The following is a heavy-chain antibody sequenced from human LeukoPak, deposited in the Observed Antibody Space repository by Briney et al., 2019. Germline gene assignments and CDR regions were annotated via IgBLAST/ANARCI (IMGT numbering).Heavy chain of an antibody. V-gene: IGHV3-30-3*01. CDR2: ISYDGSNK. CDR3: ARGYCSSTSCYTSDY. J-gene: IGHJ4*02. CDR1: GFTFSSYA. D-gene: IGHD2-2*02. Sequence: GGCLRLSCAASGFTFSSYAMPWVRQAPGKGLEWVAGISYDGSNKYYADSVKGRFTISRDNSKNTLYLQMNSLRAEDTAVYYCARGYCSSTSCYTSDYWGQGTLVTVSS.